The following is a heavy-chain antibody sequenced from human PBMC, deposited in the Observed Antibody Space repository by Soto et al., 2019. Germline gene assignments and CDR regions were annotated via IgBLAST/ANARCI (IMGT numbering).Heavy chain of an antibody. CDR2: IRSKAYGGTT. CDR1: GFTFGDYA. J-gene: IGHJ4*02. D-gene: IGHD3-3*01. Sequence: GGSLRLSCTASGFTFGDYAMSWFRQAPGKGLEWVGFIRSKAYGGTTEYAASVKGRFTISRDDSKSIAYLQMNSLKTEDTAVYYCTRGGDFWSGYQYYFDYWGQGTLVTVSS. V-gene: IGHV3-49*03. CDR3: TRGGDFWSGYQYYFDY.